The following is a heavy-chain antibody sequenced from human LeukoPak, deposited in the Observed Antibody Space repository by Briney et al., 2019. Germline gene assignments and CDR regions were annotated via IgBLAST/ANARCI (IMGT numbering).Heavy chain of an antibody. V-gene: IGHV4-4*07. D-gene: IGHD4-17*01. CDR1: GNTFGDYY. CDR3: TRDTGTTGEGEFDP. Sequence: SETLSLTCTVSGNTFGDYYWSWVRQAAGKGLEWIGRIYTSGSTTYYAALTSRRTTSVGASKSQFSLNLRSGTAADTAVYYCTRDTGTTGEGEFDPWGQGTLVTVSS. CDR2: IYTSGST. J-gene: IGHJ5*02.